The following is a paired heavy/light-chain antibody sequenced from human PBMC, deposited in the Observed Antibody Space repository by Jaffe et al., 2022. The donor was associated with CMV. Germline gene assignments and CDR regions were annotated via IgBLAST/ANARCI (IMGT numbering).Light chain of an antibody. CDR2: QAS. Sequence: DIQMTQSPSTLSASVGDRVTITCRASESISSWLAWYQQKPGKAPKLLIYQASNLQSGVPSRFSGSGSGTEFTLTISSLQPDDFATYYCQQYNSYSPGFIFGPGTKVDVK. J-gene: IGKJ3*01. CDR1: ESISSW. CDR3: QQYNSYSPGFI. V-gene: IGKV1-5*03.
Heavy chain of an antibody. D-gene: IGHD3-22*01. CDR2: IRHDGGEK. V-gene: IGHV3-7*01. CDR3: ARTYESSGYNDY. CDR1: GFTFSSYW. Sequence: EVQLVESGGGLVQPGGSLRLSCVASGFTFSSYWMTWVRQAPGKGLEWVANIRHDGGEKYYVDSAKGRLTISRDNAKNSLFLQMNSLRGEDTAVYYCARTYESSGYNDYWGQGTLVAVSS. J-gene: IGHJ4*02.